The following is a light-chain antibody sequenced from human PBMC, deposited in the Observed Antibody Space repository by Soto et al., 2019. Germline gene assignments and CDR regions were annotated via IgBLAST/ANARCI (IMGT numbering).Light chain of an antibody. J-gene: IGLJ1*01. CDR2: EVS. Sequence: QSALTQPASVSGSAGQSITISCTGTSSDVGSYNLVSWYQQHPGKAPKLMICEVSKRPSGVSNRFSGSKSGNTASLTISGLQAEDEADYYCCSYAGSSTVFGTGTKVTVL. V-gene: IGLV2-23*02. CDR3: CSYAGSSTV. CDR1: SSDVGSYNL.